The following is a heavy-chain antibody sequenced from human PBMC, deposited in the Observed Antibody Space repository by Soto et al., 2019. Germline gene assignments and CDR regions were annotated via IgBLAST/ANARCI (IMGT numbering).Heavy chain of an antibody. D-gene: IGHD6-19*01. V-gene: IGHV3-48*03. CDR2: ISSSGSTI. J-gene: IGHJ6*02. CDR3: AKQGYSSGWVYYYYGMDV. CDR1: GFTFSSYE. Sequence: EVQLVESGGGLVQPGGSLRLSCAASGFTFSSYEMNWVRQAPGKGLEWVSYISSSGSTIYYADSVKGRFTISRDNAKNSLYLQMNSLRAEDTAVYYCAKQGYSSGWVYYYYGMDVWGQGTTVTVSS.